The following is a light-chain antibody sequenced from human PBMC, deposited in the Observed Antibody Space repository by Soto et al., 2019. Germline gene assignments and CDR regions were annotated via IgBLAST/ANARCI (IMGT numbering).Light chain of an antibody. J-gene: IGLJ1*01. CDR1: SSNIGTNT. CDR2: SNN. CDR3: AAWDDSLSAYV. V-gene: IGLV1-44*01. Sequence: QSVLTQPPSASGTPGQRVTISCSGSSSNIGTNTVNWYQQLPGTAPKLLIYSNNQRPSGVPDRFSDSKSGTSASLAISGLRSEDEADYYCAAWDDSLSAYVFGTGTKLTVL.